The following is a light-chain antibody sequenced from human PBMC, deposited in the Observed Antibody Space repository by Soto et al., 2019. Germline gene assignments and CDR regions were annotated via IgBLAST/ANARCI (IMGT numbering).Light chain of an antibody. Sequence: QSALTQPASVSGSPGQSITISCTGTSSDVGADNYVSWYQQYPDKAPKLMIYEVSNRPSGVSNRFSGSKSGKTASLTISGLQADDEADYYCSSYTTSSSPVVFGTGTKLTVL. CDR3: SSYTTSSSPVV. J-gene: IGLJ1*01. V-gene: IGLV2-14*01. CDR1: SSDVGADNY. CDR2: EVS.